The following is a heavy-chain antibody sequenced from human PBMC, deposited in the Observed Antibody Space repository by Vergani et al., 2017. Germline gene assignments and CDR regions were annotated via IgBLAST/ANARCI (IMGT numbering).Heavy chain of an antibody. CDR1: GGSISSGSYY. D-gene: IGHD6-6*01. CDR3: ARRAARGTYYFDY. Sequence: QVQLQESGPGLVKPSQTLSLTCTVSGGSISSGSYYWSWIRQPAGKGLEWIGRIYTSGSTNYNPSLKSRVTTSVDTSKNQFSLKLSSVTAADTAVYYCARRAARGTYYFDYWGQGTLVTVSS. CDR2: IYTSGST. J-gene: IGHJ4*02. V-gene: IGHV4-61*02.